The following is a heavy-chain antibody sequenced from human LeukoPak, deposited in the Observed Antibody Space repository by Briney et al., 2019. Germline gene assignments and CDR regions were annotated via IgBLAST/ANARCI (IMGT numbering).Heavy chain of an antibody. CDR3: ARARGYSYALPLDY. CDR2: INHSGST. J-gene: IGHJ4*02. V-gene: IGHV4-34*01. CDR1: GGSFSGYY. D-gene: IGHD5-18*01. Sequence: SETLSLTCAVYGGSFSGYYWSWIRQPPGRGLEWIGEINHSGSTNYNPSLKSRVTISVDTSKNQFSLKLSSVTAADTAVYYCARARGYSYALPLDYWGQGTLVTVSS.